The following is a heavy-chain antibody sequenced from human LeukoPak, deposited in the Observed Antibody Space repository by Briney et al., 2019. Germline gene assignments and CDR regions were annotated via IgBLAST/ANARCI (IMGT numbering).Heavy chain of an antibody. CDR1: GFTFSSYG. V-gene: IGHV3-30*03. D-gene: IGHD5-18*01. CDR3: ATIKAMVEDFDY. CDR2: ISYDGSNK. J-gene: IGHJ4*02. Sequence: PGRSLRLSCAASGFTFSSYGMHWVRQAPGKGLEWVAVISYDGSNKYYADSVKGRFTISRDNSKNTLYLQMNSLRAEDTAVYYCATIKAMVEDFDYWGQGTLVTVSS.